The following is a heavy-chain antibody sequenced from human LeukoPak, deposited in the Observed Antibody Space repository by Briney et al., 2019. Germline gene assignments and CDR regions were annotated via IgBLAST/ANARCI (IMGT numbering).Heavy chain of an antibody. CDR2: IIPIFGTA. D-gene: IGHD5-24*01. J-gene: IGHJ6*02. CDR1: GGTFSSYA. CDR3: ARDRVEMATNYGMDV. Sequence: ASVKVSCKASGGTFSSYAISWVRQAPGQGLEWMGGIIPIFGTANYAQKFQGRVTITADKSTSTAYMELSSLRSEDTAVYYCARDRVEMATNYGMDVWGQGTTVTVSS. V-gene: IGHV1-69*06.